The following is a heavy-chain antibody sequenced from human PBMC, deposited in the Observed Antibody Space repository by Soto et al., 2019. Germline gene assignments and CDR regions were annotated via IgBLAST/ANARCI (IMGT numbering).Heavy chain of an antibody. Sequence: GGSLRLSCAASGFTVSSNYMSWVRQAPGKGLEWVSVIYSGGSTYYADSVKGRFTISRDNSKNTLYLQMNSLRAEDTAVYYCARDGSSSSLYYYYYYMDVWGKGTTVTVSS. D-gene: IGHD6-6*01. CDR1: GFTVSSNY. CDR2: IYSGGST. V-gene: IGHV3-66*01. J-gene: IGHJ6*03. CDR3: ARDGSSSSLYYYYYYMDV.